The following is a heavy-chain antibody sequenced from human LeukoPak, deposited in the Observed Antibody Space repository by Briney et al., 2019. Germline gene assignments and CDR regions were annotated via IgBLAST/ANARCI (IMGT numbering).Heavy chain of an antibody. D-gene: IGHD5-12*01. CDR3: ARGRSTGYPYYFEY. J-gene: IGHJ4*02. CDR2: ISSSSSTI. CDR1: GFTFSSYS. Sequence: GGSLRLSCAASGFTFSSYSMNGVGQAPGKGVEWVSYISSSSSTIYYADSVKGRFTISRDNAKNSLYLQMNSLRAEDTAVYYCARGRSTGYPYYFEYWGQGTLVTVSS. V-gene: IGHV3-48*01.